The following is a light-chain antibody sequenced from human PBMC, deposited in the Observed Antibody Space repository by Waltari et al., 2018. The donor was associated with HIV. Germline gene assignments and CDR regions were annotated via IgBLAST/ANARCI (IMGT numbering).Light chain of an antibody. CDR3: QTWGTGIQV. CDR1: SGHSSYA. J-gene: IGLJ3*02. Sequence: HLVLTQSPSASASLGASVRLTCTLSSGHSSYAIAWHQQQPETGPRFLMKLNSDGSPNKGDGVPYRFSGSSSGAERYLTSTGLQSDDEADYDCQTWGTGIQVFGGGTKLTVL. CDR2: LNSDGSP. V-gene: IGLV4-69*01.